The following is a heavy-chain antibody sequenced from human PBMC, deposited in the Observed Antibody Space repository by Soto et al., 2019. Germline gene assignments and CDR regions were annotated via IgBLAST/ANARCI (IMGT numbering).Heavy chain of an antibody. J-gene: IGHJ4*02. V-gene: IGHV3-30*18. CDR3: AKGEVRGFIPSYFDY. CDR1: GFTFRWFG. Sequence: PGGSLRLSCAGSGFTFRWFGMNWVRQAPGKGLEWVARISNDGSNEYYVDSVKGRFTISRENSKNTLYLQMDTLRAEDTAVYYCAKGEVRGFIPSYFDYWGLGTLVTVSS. D-gene: IGHD3-10*01. CDR2: ISNDGSNE.